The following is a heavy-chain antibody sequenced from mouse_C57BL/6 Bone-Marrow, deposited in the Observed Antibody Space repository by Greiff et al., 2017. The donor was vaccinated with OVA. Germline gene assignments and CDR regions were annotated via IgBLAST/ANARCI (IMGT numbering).Heavy chain of an antibody. D-gene: IGHD1-1*01. V-gene: IGHV1-72*01. J-gene: IGHJ4*01. CDR3: ARRSYYYGSLDY. CDR1: GYTFTSYW. Sequence: VKLQQPGAELVKPGASVKLSCKASGYTFTSYWMHWVKQRPGRGLEWIGRIDPNSGGTKYNEKFKSKATLTVDKPSSTAYVQLSSLTSEDSAVYYCARRSYYYGSLDYWGQGTSVTVSS. CDR2: IDPNSGGT.